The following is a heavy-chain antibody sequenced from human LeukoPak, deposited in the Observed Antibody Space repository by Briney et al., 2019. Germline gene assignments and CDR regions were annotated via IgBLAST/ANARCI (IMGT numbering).Heavy chain of an antibody. V-gene: IGHV1-24*01. Sequence: ASVKVSCKFSGYTLTELSMHWVRQAPGKGPEWMGGFDPEDGETIYAQKFQGRVTMTEDTSTDTAYMELSSLRSEDTAVYDCAKDSVGATGAFDYWGQGTLVTVSS. CDR1: GYTLTELS. CDR3: AKDSVGATGAFDY. J-gene: IGHJ4*02. CDR2: FDPEDGET. D-gene: IGHD1-26*01.